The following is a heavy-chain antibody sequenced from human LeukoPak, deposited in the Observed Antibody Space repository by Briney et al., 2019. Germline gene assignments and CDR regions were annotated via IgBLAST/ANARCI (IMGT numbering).Heavy chain of an antibody. J-gene: IGHJ2*01. CDR1: GGSISSYC. CDR3: ARSHPVVVTPDYWYFDF. CDR2: IYTSGST. V-gene: IGHV4-4*07. D-gene: IGHD2-2*01. Sequence: SETLSLTCTGSGGSISSYCWSWIRQPAGKGLEWIRRIYTSGSTNYNPSLKSRVTMSVDTSKNQFSLKLSSVTAADTAVYYCARSHPVVVTPDYWYFDFWGRGTLVTVSS.